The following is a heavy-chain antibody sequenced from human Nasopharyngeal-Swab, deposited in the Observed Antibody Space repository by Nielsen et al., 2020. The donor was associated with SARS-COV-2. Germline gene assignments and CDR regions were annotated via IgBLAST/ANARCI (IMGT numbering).Heavy chain of an antibody. D-gene: IGHD3-3*01. Sequence: ASAKVSCKVSGYTLTELSMHWVRQAPGKGPEWMGGFDPEDGETIYAQKFQGRVTMTEDTSTDTAYMELSSLRSEDTAVYYCATYPLRSGYYTGREFDYWGQGTLVTVSS. J-gene: IGHJ4*02. CDR2: FDPEDGET. V-gene: IGHV1-24*01. CDR3: ATYPLRSGYYTGREFDY. CDR1: GYTLTELS.